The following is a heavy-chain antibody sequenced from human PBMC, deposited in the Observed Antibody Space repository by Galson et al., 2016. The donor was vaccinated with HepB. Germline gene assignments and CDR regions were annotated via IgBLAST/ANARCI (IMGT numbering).Heavy chain of an antibody. Sequence: QSGADVKKPGESLKISCKGSGYSFTTYWIGWVRQMPGKGLEWMGVIYPDDSDTRYSPSFQGRVTISADNSITTAYLQLSSLKASDTAMYYCARPHAPDSSGYYHVWCQGTLVTVSS. V-gene: IGHV5-51*01. J-gene: IGHJ4*02. D-gene: IGHD3-22*01. CDR2: IYPDDSDT. CDR1: GYSFTTYW. CDR3: ARPHAPDSSGYYHV.